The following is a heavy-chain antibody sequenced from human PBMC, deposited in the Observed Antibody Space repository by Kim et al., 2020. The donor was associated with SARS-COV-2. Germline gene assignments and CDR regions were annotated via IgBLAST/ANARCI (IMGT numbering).Heavy chain of an antibody. CDR2: IYYSGST. CDR1: GGSISSSSYY. Sequence: SETLSLTCTVSGGSISSSSYYWGWIRQPPGKGLEWIGSIYYSGSTYYNPSLKSRVTISVDTSKNQFSLKLSSVTAADTAVYYCARDSTMVRGEISGGWFDPWGQGTLVTVSS. J-gene: IGHJ5*02. CDR3: ARDSTMVRGEISGGWFDP. D-gene: IGHD3-10*01. V-gene: IGHV4-39*07.